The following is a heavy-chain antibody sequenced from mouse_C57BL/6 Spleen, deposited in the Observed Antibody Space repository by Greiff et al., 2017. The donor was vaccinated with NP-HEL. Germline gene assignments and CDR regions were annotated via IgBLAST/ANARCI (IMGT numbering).Heavy chain of an antibody. Sequence: QVQLQQPGAELVMPGASVKLSCKASGYTFTSYWMHWVKQRPGQGLEWIGELDPSDSYTNYNQKFKGKSTLTVDKSSSTAYMQLSSLTYEDSAVYYCARWETGTRAMDYWGQGTSVTVSS. V-gene: IGHV1-69*01. J-gene: IGHJ4*01. CDR3: ARWETGTRAMDY. CDR1: GYTFTSYW. D-gene: IGHD4-1*01. CDR2: LDPSDSYT.